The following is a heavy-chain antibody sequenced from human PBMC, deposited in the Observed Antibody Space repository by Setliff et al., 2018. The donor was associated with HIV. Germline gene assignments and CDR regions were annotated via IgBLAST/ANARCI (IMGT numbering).Heavy chain of an antibody. CDR1: GGSFSAYY. J-gene: IGHJ5*02. CDR2: IYYSGST. V-gene: IGHV4-59*01. D-gene: IGHD4-17*01. Sequence: SETLSLTCAVYGGSFSAYYWSWIRQPPGKGLEWIGYIYYSGSTNYNPSLKSRVTISVDTSKNQFSLKLSSVTAADTAVYYCARVGYGDYAENWVDPWGQGTLVTVSS. CDR3: ARVGYGDYAENWVDP.